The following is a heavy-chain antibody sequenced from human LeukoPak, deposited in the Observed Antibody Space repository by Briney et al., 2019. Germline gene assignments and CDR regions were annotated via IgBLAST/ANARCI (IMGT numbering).Heavy chain of an antibody. CDR2: INYNGNT. J-gene: IGHJ4*02. D-gene: IGHD1-26*01. CDR3: ARLASGSYGPLTPFDY. CDR1: RVSISNYY. Sequence: SETLSLTCTVSRVSISNYYWSWIRQPPGKGLEWIAYINYNGNTNYNPSLKSRVTISVDTSKNQFSLRLSSVTAADTAVYYSARLASGSYGPLTPFDYWGQGTLVTVSS. V-gene: IGHV4-59*08.